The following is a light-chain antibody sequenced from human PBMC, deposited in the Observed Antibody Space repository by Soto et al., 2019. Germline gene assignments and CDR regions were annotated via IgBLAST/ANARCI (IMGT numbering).Light chain of an antibody. CDR3: QQYTHCPRT. Sequence: DTVMTQSPATLSGSPGERATLSCRASQSVSSNLAWYQQKPGQAPRLLIYCASTRDTGIPARFSGSGSGTKVTLTISSLQSADFAVSYCQQYTHCPRTFGQGTKVDVK. J-gene: IGKJ1*01. V-gene: IGKV3-15*01. CDR2: CAS. CDR1: QSVSSN.